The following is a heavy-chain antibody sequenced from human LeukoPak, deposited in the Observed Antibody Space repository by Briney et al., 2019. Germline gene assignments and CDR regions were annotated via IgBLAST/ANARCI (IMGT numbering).Heavy chain of an antibody. V-gene: IGHV4-39*01. CDR3: ARPAVGI. Sequence: SETLSLTCTVSGGSISSSSYYWGWIRQPPGKGLEWIGSIYYSGSTYYNPSLKSRVTISVDTSKNQFSLKLSSVTTADTAVYYCARPAVGIWGQGTMVTVSS. CDR2: IYYSGST. J-gene: IGHJ3*02. CDR1: GGSISSSSYY. D-gene: IGHD4-23*01.